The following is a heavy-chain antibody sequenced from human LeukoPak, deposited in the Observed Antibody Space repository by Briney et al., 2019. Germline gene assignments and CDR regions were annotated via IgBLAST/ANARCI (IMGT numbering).Heavy chain of an antibody. D-gene: IGHD6-6*01. V-gene: IGHV4-61*02. CDR3: ARAEWLYSSSFDY. Sequence: MASETLSLTCTVSGGSISSGSYYWSWIRQPAGKGLVWIGRIYTGGSTNYNPSLKSPVTISVDTSKNQFSLKLSSVTAADTAVYYCARAEWLYSSSFDYWGQGTLVTVSS. CDR1: GGSISSGSYY. J-gene: IGHJ4*02. CDR2: IYTGGST.